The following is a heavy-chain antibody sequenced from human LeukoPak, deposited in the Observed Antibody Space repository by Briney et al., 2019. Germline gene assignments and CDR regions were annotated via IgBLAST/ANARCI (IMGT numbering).Heavy chain of an antibody. Sequence: SETLSLTCAVYGGSFSGYYWSWIRQPPGKGLEWIGEINHSGSTNYNPSLKSRVTISVDTSKNQFPLKLSSVTAADTAVYYCARASYSYGYWGYFDYWGQGTLVTVSS. CDR2: INHSGST. J-gene: IGHJ4*02. V-gene: IGHV4-34*01. CDR1: GGSFSGYY. CDR3: ARASYSYGYWGYFDY. D-gene: IGHD5-18*01.